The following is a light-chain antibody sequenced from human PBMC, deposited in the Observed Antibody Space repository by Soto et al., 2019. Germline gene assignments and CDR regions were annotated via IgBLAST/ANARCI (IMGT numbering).Light chain of an antibody. V-gene: IGLV3-21*04. CDR2: YDS. CDR1: NIGSKS. Sequence: SYELTQAPSVSVAPGKTARVTCEGNNIGSKSVHWYQQKSGQAPVLVIYYDSDRPSGIPERFSGFKSGNTATLTISRVEAGHEADYYCQVWDSSSDHPVFGGGTQLTVL. J-gene: IGLJ2*01. CDR3: QVWDSSSDHPV.